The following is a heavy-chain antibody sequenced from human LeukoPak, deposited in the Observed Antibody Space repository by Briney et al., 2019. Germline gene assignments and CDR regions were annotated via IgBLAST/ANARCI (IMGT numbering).Heavy chain of an antibody. CDR3: ARAQAGNYDWPLDL. J-gene: IGHJ5*02. CDR2: IIPFLDTS. CDR1: GGTFSKYA. D-gene: IGHD5-12*01. V-gene: IGHV1-69*05. Sequence: SVKVSCKASGGTFSKYALSWVRQAPGQGLEWMGAIIPFLDTSNYPPKFQDRVTITTDESTSTAYMDLSSLRSDDTAVYYCARAQAGNYDWPLDLWGQGTLITVSS.